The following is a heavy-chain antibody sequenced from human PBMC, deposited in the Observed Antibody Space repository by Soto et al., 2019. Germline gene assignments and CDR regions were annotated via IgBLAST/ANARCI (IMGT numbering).Heavy chain of an antibody. Sequence: QVQLQQWGAGLLKPSETLSLTCAVYGGSFSGYYWGWIGQPPGKGLEWIGEINHSGSTNYNPSLKSRVTISVDTSKNQFSLKLSSVTAADTAVYYCARGRGSITMVRGVSNFDYWGQGTLVTVSS. V-gene: IGHV4-34*01. J-gene: IGHJ4*02. CDR2: INHSGST. CDR1: GGSFSGYY. D-gene: IGHD3-10*01. CDR3: ARGRGSITMVRGVSNFDY.